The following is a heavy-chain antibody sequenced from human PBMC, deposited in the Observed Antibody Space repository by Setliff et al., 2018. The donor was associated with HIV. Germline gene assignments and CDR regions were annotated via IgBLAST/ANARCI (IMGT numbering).Heavy chain of an antibody. CDR3: VRATSPRPMVRGGRLDP. V-gene: IGHV4-38-2*01. D-gene: IGHD3-10*01. J-gene: IGHJ5*02. CDR1: GYSISDGYY. CDR2: IHHSGSA. Sequence: PSETLSLTCAVSGYSISDGYYWGWIRQPPGKGPEWIGSIHHSGSAHFNPSLESRVTISVDTSKNQFSLKLSSVTAADTAVYYCVRATSPRPMVRGGRLDPWGQGTLVTVSS.